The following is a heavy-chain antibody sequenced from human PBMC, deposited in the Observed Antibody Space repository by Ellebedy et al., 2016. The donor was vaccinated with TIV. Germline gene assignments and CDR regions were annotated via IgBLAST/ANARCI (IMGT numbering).Heavy chain of an antibody. CDR2: IAGKGYDGTT. D-gene: IGHD5-18*01. Sequence: PGGSLRLSCTASGFSFGDYAMSWFRQPPGKGLEWVGFIAGKGYDGTTEYAASVKGRFTISRDDSNDIAYLQMNSLKSEDTAVYYCVRDSYGNTAPPFYWGQGTLVTVSS. CDR1: GFSFGDYA. J-gene: IGHJ4*02. CDR3: VRDSYGNTAPPFY. V-gene: IGHV3-49*03.